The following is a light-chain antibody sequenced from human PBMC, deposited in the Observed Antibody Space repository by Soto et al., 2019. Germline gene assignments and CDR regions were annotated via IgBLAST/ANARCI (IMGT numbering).Light chain of an antibody. V-gene: IGLV1-40*01. CDR1: SSNIGAGYD. Sequence: QSVLTQPPSVSGAPDQRVTISCTGSSSNIGAGYDVHWYQQRPGAAPKLLISANINRPSGVPDRFSGSKSGTSASLAITGLQADDEGDYYCQSYDSTLSARYVFGTGTKLTVL. J-gene: IGLJ1*01. CDR2: ANI. CDR3: QSYDSTLSARYV.